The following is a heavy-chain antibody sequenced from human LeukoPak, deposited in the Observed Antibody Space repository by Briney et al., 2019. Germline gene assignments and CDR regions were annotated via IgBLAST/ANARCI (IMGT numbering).Heavy chain of an antibody. J-gene: IGHJ6*02. CDR2: ISYDGSNK. Sequence: GGSLRLSCAASGFTFSSYGMHWVRQAPGKGLEWLAVISYDGSNKYYADSVKGRFTISRDNSKNTLYLQMNSLRAEDTAVYYCAKDLTLVAAAGTHYYYYYGMDVWGQGTTVTVSS. CDR3: AKDLTLVAAAGTHYYYYYGMDV. CDR1: GFTFSSYG. D-gene: IGHD6-13*01. V-gene: IGHV3-30*18.